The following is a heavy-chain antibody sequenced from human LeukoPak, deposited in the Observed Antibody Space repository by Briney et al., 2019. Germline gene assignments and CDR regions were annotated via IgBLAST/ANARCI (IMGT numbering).Heavy chain of an antibody. Sequence: SETLSVTCAVYGGSFSGYYWSWIRQPPGKGLEWIGEINHSGSTNYNPSLKSRVTISVDTSKNQFSLKLSSVTAADTAVYYCARDHSMDGSGRQNNWFDPWGQGTLVTVSS. D-gene: IGHD3-10*01. V-gene: IGHV4-34*01. J-gene: IGHJ5*02. CDR3: ARDHSMDGSGRQNNWFDP. CDR2: INHSGST. CDR1: GGSFSGYY.